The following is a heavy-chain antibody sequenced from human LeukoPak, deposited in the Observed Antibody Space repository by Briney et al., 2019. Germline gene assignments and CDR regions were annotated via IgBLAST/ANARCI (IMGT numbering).Heavy chain of an antibody. V-gene: IGHV4-34*01. CDR1: GVSFSGYY. D-gene: IGHD2-21*02. CDR3: ARTSQLLSGWFDP. CDR2: INHSGST. Sequence: SETVSLTCAVYGVSFSGYYWSWLRQPPGKGLEWIGEINHSGSTNYNPSLKSRVTISVETSKNQFSLKLSSVTAADTAVYYCARTSQLLSGWFDPWGQGTLVTVSS. J-gene: IGHJ5*02.